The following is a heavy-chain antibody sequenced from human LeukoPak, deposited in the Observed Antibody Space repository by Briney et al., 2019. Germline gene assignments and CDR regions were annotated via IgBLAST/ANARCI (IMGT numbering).Heavy chain of an antibody. CDR3: AAWFGESVP. V-gene: IGHV3-7*01. J-gene: IGHJ5*02. D-gene: IGHD3-10*01. Sequence: SGGSLRLSCAASGFTFTSAWMSWLRQTPEKGLEWVAHMNEDGSGRLYVDSAKGRFTISRDDTQNSVYLQMNSLRVEDTAVYYCAAWFGESVPWGQGTLVTVSS. CDR1: GFTFTSAW. CDR2: MNEDGSGR.